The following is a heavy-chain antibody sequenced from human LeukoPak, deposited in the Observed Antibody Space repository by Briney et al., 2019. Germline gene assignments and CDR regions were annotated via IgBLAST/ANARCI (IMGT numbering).Heavy chain of an antibody. CDR3: ARVSLVSTVAFDI. V-gene: IGHV3-48*03. J-gene: IGHJ3*02. CDR2: ISSSGSSM. D-gene: IGHD2-15*01. Sequence: SGGSLRLSCAASGFTFSSYEMNWVRQAPGKGLEWVSYISSSGSSMYYADSVKGRFTISRDNAKISPYLQMNSLRAEDTAVYYCARVSLVSTVAFDIWGQGTMVTVSS. CDR1: GFTFSSYE.